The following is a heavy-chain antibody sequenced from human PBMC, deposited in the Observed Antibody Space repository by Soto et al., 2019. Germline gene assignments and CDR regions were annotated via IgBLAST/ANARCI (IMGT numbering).Heavy chain of an antibody. J-gene: IGHJ6*02. CDR1: GFTISSGDYY. Sequence: KPSETLSLTCTVSGFTISSGDYYWSWIRQPPGKVLEWIGNIYYSGSTYYNPSLKSRVTISVDTTKNQFFLKLSSETAADTAYYYCANYLFAEERTSLHNCYGRAVWRQGTTHTV. CDR2: IYYSGST. V-gene: IGHV4-30-4*01. D-gene: IGHD3-10*02. CDR3: ANYLFAEERTSLHNCYGRAV.